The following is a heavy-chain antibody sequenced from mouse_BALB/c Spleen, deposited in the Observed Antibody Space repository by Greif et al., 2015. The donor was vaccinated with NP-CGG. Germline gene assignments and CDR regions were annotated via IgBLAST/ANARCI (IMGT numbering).Heavy chain of an antibody. Sequence: QVQLQQSGAELVKPGASVKLPCKASGYTFTSYYVYWVKQRPGQGLEWIGEINPTNGDTKFNEKFKSKAKLTVDKSSSTAYMQLSSLTSEDSAVYYCARSGYGNYFDYWGQGTTLTVSS. J-gene: IGHJ2*01. D-gene: IGHD2-10*02. CDR3: ARSGYGNYFDY. CDR1: GYTFTSYY. V-gene: IGHV1S81*02. CDR2: INPTNGDT.